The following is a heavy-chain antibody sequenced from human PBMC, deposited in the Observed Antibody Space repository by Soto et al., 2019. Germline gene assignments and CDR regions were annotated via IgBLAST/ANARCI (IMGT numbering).Heavy chain of an antibody. V-gene: IGHV3-33*01. CDR2: IWYDGSNK. J-gene: IGHJ4*02. CDR1: GFTFSSYG. Sequence: QVQLVESGGGVVQPGRSLRLSCAASGFTFSSYGMHWVRQAPGKGLEWVAVIWYDGSNKYYADSVKGRFTTSRDNSKNTLYLQMNSLRAEDTAVYYCARDSLSGSYYLDYWGQGTLVTVSS. CDR3: ARDSLSGSYYLDY. D-gene: IGHD1-26*01.